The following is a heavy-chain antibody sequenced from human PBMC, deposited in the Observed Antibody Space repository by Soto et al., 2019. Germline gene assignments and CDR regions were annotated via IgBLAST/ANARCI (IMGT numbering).Heavy chain of an antibody. J-gene: IGHJ5*02. CDR1: GVSFTNYY. V-gene: IGHV4-59*01. CDR2: IYYSGIT. D-gene: IGHD3-10*01. Sequence: QVQLQESGPGLVRPSETLSLTCTVSGVSFTNYYWTWIRQPPGKGPEWIGDIYYSGITNFNPSLKSLVTMSVDPSKNQFSLKLTSVTAADTAVYYCARDLTIGGFFDPWGQGTLVIVSS. CDR3: ARDLTIGGFFDP.